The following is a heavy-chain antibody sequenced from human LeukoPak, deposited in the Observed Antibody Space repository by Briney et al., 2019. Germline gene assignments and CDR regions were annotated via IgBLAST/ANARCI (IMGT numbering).Heavy chain of an antibody. CDR1: GVSISSYY. D-gene: IGHD5-18*01. CDR2: IYYSGST. CDR3: ARSRSGYSYDHAAFDI. Sequence: PSETLSLTCTVSGVSISSYYWSWIRQPPGKGLEWIGYIYYSGSTNYNPSLKSRVTISVDTSKNQFSLKLSSVTAADTAVYYCARSRSGYSYDHAAFDIWGQGTMVTVSS. V-gene: IGHV4-59*01. J-gene: IGHJ3*02.